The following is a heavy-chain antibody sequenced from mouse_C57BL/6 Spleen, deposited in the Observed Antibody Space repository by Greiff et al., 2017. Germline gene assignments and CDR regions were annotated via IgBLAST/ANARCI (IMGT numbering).Heavy chain of an antibody. D-gene: IGHD4-1*01. CDR3: AREAGEYYAMDY. CDR2: ISSGSSTT. Sequence: DVQLQESGGGLVKPGGSLKLSCAASGFTFSDYGMHWVRQAPEKGLEWVAYISSGSSTTYYADTVKGRFTISRDNAKNTLFLQMTSLRSEDTAMYYCAREAGEYYAMDYWGQGTSVTVSS. CDR1: GFTFSDYG. J-gene: IGHJ4*01. V-gene: IGHV5-17*01.